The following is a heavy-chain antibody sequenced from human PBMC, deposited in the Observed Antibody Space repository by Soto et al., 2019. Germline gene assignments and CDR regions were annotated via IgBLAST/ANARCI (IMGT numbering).Heavy chain of an antibody. J-gene: IGHJ4*02. CDR3: ARGDWLDY. D-gene: IGHD3-9*01. Sequence: GGSRRRSWADSGFSFRSYVMHWVRQAPGKGLVWVSRIKSDGTNTSYADSVKGRFTISRDNAKNTLYLQMNSLRAEDTAVYYCARGDWLDYWGQGTLVTVSS. CDR1: GFSFRSYV. CDR2: IKSDGTNT. V-gene: IGHV3-74*01.